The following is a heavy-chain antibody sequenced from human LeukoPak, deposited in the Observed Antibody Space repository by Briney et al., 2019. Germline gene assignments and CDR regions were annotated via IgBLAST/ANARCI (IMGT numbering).Heavy chain of an antibody. D-gene: IGHD3-16*01. CDR3: AKGAGGTFDY. V-gene: IGHV3-23*01. CDR2: ISTSGDST. J-gene: IGHJ4*02. CDR1: GFTFSNFA. Sequence: SGGSLRLSCAASGFTFSNFAMNWVRQAPGKGLEWVSVISTSGDSTYYADSVKGRFTISRDNSKNTLYLQMNSLRAEDTAIYYCAKGAGGTFDYWSQGTLVTVSS.